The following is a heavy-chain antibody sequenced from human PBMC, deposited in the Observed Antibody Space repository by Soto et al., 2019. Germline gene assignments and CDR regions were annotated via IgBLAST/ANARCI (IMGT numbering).Heavy chain of an antibody. CDR3: ARLLVVTAIQAENY. J-gene: IGHJ4*02. D-gene: IGHD2-21*02. CDR1: GGTFSSYA. Sequence: SCKASGGTFSSYAISWVRQAPGKGLEWVAVISYDGSNKYYADSVKGRFTISRDNSKNTLYLQMNSLRAEDTAVYYCARLLVVTAIQAENYWGQGTLVTVSS. V-gene: IGHV3-30*04. CDR2: ISYDGSNK.